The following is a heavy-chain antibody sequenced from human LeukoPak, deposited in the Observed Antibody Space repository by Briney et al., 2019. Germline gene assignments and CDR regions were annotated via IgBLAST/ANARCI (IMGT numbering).Heavy chain of an antibody. J-gene: IGHJ4*02. V-gene: IGHV3-48*03. CDR2: ISSSGSTI. Sequence: GGSLRLSCAASGFAFRTYEMNWVRQAPGKGLEWVSYISSSGSTIYCADSVKGRFTISRDNAKKSLYLQMNSLRAEDTAVYYCARESRAEYDDVGESYLYTGLDYWGKETRSTVSS. CDR3: ARESRAEYDDVGESYLYTGLDY. D-gene: IGHD3-16*02. CDR1: GFAFRTYE.